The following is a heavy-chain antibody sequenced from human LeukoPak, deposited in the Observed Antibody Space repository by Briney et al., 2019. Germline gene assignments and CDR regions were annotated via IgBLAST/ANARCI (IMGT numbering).Heavy chain of an antibody. CDR1: GFTVSSNY. J-gene: IGHJ6*02. CDR3: ARDQEYSYGYLYGMDV. Sequence: GGSLRLSCAASGFTVSSNYMSWVRQAPGEVLEWVSVIYSGGSTYYADSAKGRLTISRDNSKNTLYVQMNSLRAEDTAVYYCARDQEYSYGYLYGMDVWGQGTKVTVSS. CDR2: IYSGGST. D-gene: IGHD5-18*01. V-gene: IGHV3-53*01.